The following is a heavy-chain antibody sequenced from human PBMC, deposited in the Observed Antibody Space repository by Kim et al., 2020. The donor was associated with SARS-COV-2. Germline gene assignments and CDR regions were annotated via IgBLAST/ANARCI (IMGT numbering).Heavy chain of an antibody. J-gene: IGHJ4*02. V-gene: IGHV1-69*04. Sequence: SVKVSCKPSGGTFSSYSISWVRQAPGQGLEWMARLIHILGITNYAQEFQGRVTITADKSTSTASMELSSLRAEDTAVYYCATDLLDHNFETCGGGGGGQGTLVSVSS. CDR1: GGTFSSYS. D-gene: IGHD1-20*01. CDR3: ATDLLDHNFETCGGGG. CDR2: LIHILGIT.